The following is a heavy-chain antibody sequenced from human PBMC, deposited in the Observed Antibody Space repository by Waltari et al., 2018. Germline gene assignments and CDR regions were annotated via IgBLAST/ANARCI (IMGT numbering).Heavy chain of an antibody. CDR3: ARDLGWMDV. CDR2: LYSGGYL. D-gene: IGHD6-19*01. J-gene: IGHJ6*02. CDR1: GVAVDNIH. Sequence: EVPLVESGGGMIQPGGSLRLSLAASGVAVDNIHMSWVRQAPGKGLEWVSVLYSGGYLEYADSVKGRFTISRDTSTNTLYLRMNSLRADDTAVYFCARDLGWMDVWGQGTTVTVSS. V-gene: IGHV3-53*01.